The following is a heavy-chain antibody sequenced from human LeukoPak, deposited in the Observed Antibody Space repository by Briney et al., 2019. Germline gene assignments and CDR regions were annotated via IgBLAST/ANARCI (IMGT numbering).Heavy chain of an antibody. J-gene: IGHJ4*02. D-gene: IGHD3-10*01. CDR3: ANHRSAFEF. CDR2: ISGSATGGIT. V-gene: IGHV3-23*01. CDR1: GLTFSIFG. Sequence: GFLRLSCAVSGLTFSIFGMSWVRQSPGKGLEWVSAISGSATGGITNYADSVKGRFTISRDNDKNTVNLQMNNLRVEDTAVYYCANHRSAFEFWGQGTLVTVSS.